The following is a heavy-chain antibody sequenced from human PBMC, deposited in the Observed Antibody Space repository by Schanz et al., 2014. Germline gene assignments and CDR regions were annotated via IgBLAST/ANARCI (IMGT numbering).Heavy chain of an antibody. CDR1: GFTFRSYA. V-gene: IGHV3-23*01. J-gene: IGHJ6*03. Sequence: EVQLLESGGGLVQPGGSLRLSCIGSGFTFRSYALGWVRQAPGKGLEWVSLVSASGGGPFYADSVKGRFTISRDNSMNTLHLQMDGLRVEDTAVYYCARDAVALVPEYFMDVWGKGTPVTVSS. CDR2: VSASGGGP. CDR3: ARDAVALVPEYFMDV. D-gene: IGHD2-15*01.